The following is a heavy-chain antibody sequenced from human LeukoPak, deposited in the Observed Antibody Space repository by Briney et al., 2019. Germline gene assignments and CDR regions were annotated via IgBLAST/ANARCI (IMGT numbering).Heavy chain of an antibody. CDR3: ARESVVAAAGLYCFDY. D-gene: IGHD6-13*01. Sequence: ASVKVSCKASGYTFTSYYMHWVRQAPGQGLEWMGIINPSGGSTSYAQKFQGRVTMTRDTSTSTVYMELSSLRSEDTAVYYCARESVVAAAGLYCFDYWGQGTLVTVSS. V-gene: IGHV1-46*01. J-gene: IGHJ4*02. CDR1: GYTFTSYY. CDR2: INPSGGST.